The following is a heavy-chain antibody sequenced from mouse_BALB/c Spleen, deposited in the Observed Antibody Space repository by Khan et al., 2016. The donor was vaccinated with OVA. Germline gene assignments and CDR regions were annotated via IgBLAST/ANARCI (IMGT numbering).Heavy chain of an antibody. Sequence: VQLKQSGPDLVKTGASVKISCKASGYSFTAYYMNWVKLSPGKGLECIGRINPNTDNTNYNQKFKGKAILTLDTSSSTAYMELRSLKSEDSAAFFCARGYYFFAYGGQGTLVTVSA. V-gene: IGHV1-26*01. CDR2: INPNTDNT. CDR3: ARGYYFFAY. J-gene: IGHJ3*01. D-gene: IGHD1-1*01. CDR1: GYSFTAYY.